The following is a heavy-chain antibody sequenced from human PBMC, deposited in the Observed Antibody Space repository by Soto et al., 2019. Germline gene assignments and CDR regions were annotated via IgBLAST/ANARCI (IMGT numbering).Heavy chain of an antibody. J-gene: IGHJ5*02. Sequence: PAVSLRLSCAASGFNFTNHWMHWVRQAPGKGLVWVSRITSDGKSKAYAESVKGRFAISRDNAKNTVYLQMNGLTVEDTAVYYCARESGDWPLNWFDPWGQGTLVTVSS. V-gene: IGHV3-74*01. CDR2: ITSDGKSK. CDR3: ARESGDWPLNWFDP. D-gene: IGHD2-21*02. CDR1: GFNFTNHW.